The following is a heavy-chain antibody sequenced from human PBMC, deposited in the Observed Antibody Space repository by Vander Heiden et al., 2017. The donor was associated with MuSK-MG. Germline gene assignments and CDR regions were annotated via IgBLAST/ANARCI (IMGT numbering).Heavy chain of an antibody. CDR3: VGRGYCSGGSCYLDY. Sequence: EVQLVESGGGLVQPGGSLRLSCSASGFTFSSYAMNWVRQAPGKGLEYVSAISSNGGSTYYADSVKGRFTISRDNSKNTLYLQMSSLRAEDTAVYYCVGRGYCSGGSCYLDYWGQGTLVTVSS. J-gene: IGHJ4*02. CDR1: GFTFSSYA. D-gene: IGHD2-15*01. CDR2: ISSNGGST. V-gene: IGHV3-64D*06.